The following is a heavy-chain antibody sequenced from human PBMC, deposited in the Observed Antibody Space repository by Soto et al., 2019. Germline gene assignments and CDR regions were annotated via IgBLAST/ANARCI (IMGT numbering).Heavy chain of an antibody. V-gene: IGHV3-33*08. D-gene: IGHD2-2*02. J-gene: IGHJ6*03. CDR3: ARAIRVSRNYDYYYMDV. CDR2: IWYDGSTK. CDR1: GFTFSSYG. Sequence: GGSMRLSCAASGFTFSSYGMHWVRQAPGKGLEWVAVIWYDGSTKYYADSVKGRFTISRDNSKNTLYLQMNSVRAEDTAVYYCARAIRVSRNYDYYYMDVWGKGTPVTVSS.